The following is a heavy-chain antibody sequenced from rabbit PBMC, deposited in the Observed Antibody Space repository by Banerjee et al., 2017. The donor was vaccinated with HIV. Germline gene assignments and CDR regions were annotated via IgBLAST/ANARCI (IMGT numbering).Heavy chain of an antibody. Sequence: QSLEESGGDLVKPGASLTLTCTASGFSFSSVYIMCWVRQAPGKGLEWIACIYTSSGSTWYASWVNGRFTISKTSSTTVTLQMTSLTAADTATYFCARDKPNNGLNFDLWGPGTLVTVS. CDR2: IYTSSGST. V-gene: IGHV1S40*01. J-gene: IGHJ4*01. CDR3: ARDKPNNGLNFDL. D-gene: IGHD2-1*01. CDR1: GFSFSSVYI.